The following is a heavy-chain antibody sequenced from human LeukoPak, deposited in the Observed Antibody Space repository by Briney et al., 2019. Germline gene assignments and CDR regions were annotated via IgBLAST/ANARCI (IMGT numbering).Heavy chain of an antibody. J-gene: IGHJ4*02. CDR1: GYTFISYG. V-gene: IGHV1-2*02. Sequence: ASVKVSCKASGYTFISYGISWVRQAPGQGLEWMGWINPNSGGTNYAQKFQGRVTMTRDTSISTAYMELSRLRSDDTAVYYCVREGYCSGGSCLDFWGQGTLVTVSS. CDR3: VREGYCSGGSCLDF. CDR2: INPNSGGT. D-gene: IGHD2-15*01.